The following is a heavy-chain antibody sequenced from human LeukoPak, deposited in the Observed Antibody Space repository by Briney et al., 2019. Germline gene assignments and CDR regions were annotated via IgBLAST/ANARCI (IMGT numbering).Heavy chain of an antibody. CDR3: ARICPFGYCSTTSCCSDY. V-gene: IGHV3-53*01. Sequence: GGSLRLSCAASGFTVSSNYMSWVRQAPGKGLEWVSVIYSGGGTYYADSVKGRFIISRDNPKNTVYLQMNSLRAEDTAVYYCARICPFGYCSTTSCCSDYWGQGTLVTVSS. CDR2: IYSGGGT. CDR1: GFTVSSNY. J-gene: IGHJ4*02. D-gene: IGHD2-2*01.